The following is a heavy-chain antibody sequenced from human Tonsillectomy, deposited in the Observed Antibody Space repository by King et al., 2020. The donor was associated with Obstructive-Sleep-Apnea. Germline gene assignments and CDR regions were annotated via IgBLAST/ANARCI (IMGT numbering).Heavy chain of an antibody. J-gene: IGHJ4*02. V-gene: IGHV4-39*07. D-gene: IGHD5-18*01. CDR1: GGSISSNSY. CDR3: ARADRDIAMGLFDY. CDR2: IYYSGST. Sequence: QLQESGPGLVKPSETLSLTCTVSGGSISSNSYWGWIRQPPGKGLEWIGHIYYSGSTYYNPSLKSRVTISVDTSKNQFSLELNSVTAADPAVYYCARADRDIAMGLFDYWGQGTLVTVSS.